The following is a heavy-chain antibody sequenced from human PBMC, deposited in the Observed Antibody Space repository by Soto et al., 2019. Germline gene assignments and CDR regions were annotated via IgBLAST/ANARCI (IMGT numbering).Heavy chain of an antibody. J-gene: IGHJ4*02. V-gene: IGHV4-31*03. CDR2: IYYSGST. CDR1: GGSISSGGYY. Sequence: QVQLQESGPGLVKPSQTLSLTCTVSGGSISSGGYYWSWIRQHPGKGLEWIGYIYYSGSTYYNPSLKSRVSISVDTSENQFSLKLSSVTAADTAVYYCATYGSGTYKPTTFDYWGQGTLVTVSS. CDR3: ATYGSGTYKPTTFDY. D-gene: IGHD3-10*01.